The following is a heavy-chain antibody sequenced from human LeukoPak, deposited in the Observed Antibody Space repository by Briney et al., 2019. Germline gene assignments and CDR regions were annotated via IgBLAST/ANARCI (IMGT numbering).Heavy chain of an antibody. J-gene: IGHJ5*02. CDR3: ARDQSLWTGYYIWNYFDP. V-gene: IGHV4-59*01. CDR2: ISYSGST. CDR1: GDSIRSYH. Sequence: PSETLSLTCSVSGDSIRSYHWSWIRQPPGKGLEWIGYISYSGSTKYNPSLKSRVSISVDTSKNQFSLNLTSVTAADTAVYYCARDQSLWTGYYIWNYFDPWGQGTLVNVSS. D-gene: IGHD3/OR15-3a*01.